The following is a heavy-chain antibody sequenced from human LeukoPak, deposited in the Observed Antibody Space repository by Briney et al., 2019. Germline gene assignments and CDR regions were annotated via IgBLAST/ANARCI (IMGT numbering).Heavy chain of an antibody. CDR3: ARASNSRIDWFDP. D-gene: IGHD6-6*01. J-gene: IGHJ5*02. CDR2: MNPNSGNT. Sequence: ASVKVSCKASGYTFTSYDINWVRQATGQGLEWMGWMNPNSGNTGYAQKFQGRVTMTRNTSISTAYMELSSLRSEDTAMYYCARASNSRIDWFDPWGQGTLVTVSS. V-gene: IGHV1-8*01. CDR1: GYTFTSYD.